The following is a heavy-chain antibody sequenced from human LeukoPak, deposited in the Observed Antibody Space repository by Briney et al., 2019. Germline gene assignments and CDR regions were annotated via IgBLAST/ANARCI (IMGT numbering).Heavy chain of an antibody. Sequence: GGSLRLSCAASGFTFSDYYMSWIRQAPGKGLEWVSYISSSGSTIYYADSVKGRFTISRDNAKNSLYLQMNSLRAEDTAVYYCARDLSGECPYNWFDPWGQGTLVTVYS. D-gene: IGHD5/OR15-5a*01. CDR2: ISSSGSTI. CDR1: GFTFSDYY. CDR3: ARDLSGECPYNWFDP. J-gene: IGHJ5*02. V-gene: IGHV3-11*01.